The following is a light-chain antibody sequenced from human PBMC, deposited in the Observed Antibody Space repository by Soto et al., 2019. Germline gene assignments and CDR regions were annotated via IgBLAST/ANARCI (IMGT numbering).Light chain of an antibody. CDR2: GAS. J-gene: IGKJ1*01. Sequence: ELVLTQSPGTLSLSPGERATHSCRASQSVSSSYLAWYQQKPGQAPRLLIYGASSRATGIPDRFSGSGSGTDFTLTISRLEPEDFAVYYCQQYGSSPGTFGQGTKVEIK. CDR1: QSVSSSY. CDR3: QQYGSSPGT. V-gene: IGKV3-20*01.